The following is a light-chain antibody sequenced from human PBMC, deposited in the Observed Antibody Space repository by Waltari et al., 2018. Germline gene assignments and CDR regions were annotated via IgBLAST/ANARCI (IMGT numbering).Light chain of an antibody. CDR2: DVG. V-gene: IGLV2-11*01. Sequence: QSALTQPRSVSGSPGQSVTISCTGTSSDVGGYSYVSWYQQHPGKAPKLMIYDVGKRPSGVPDRFSGSKSGYTASLTISGLQAEDEADYYCCSYAGSYTHVFGTGTKVTVL. CDR1: SSDVGGYSY. J-gene: IGLJ1*01. CDR3: CSYAGSYTHV.